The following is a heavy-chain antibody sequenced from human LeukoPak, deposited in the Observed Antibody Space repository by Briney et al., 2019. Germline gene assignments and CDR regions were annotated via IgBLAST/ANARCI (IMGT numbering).Heavy chain of an antibody. J-gene: IGHJ6*02. CDR1: GFTFSRYW. Sequence: PGGSLRLSCAASGFTFSRYWMHWVRQAPGKGLVWVSRIKTDETYTSYADSVKGRFTISRDNGKSTLYLQMNALRGEDTAVYYCASEEGGLDVWGQGTTVTVSS. V-gene: IGHV3-74*01. CDR3: ASEEGGLDV. CDR2: IKTDETYT.